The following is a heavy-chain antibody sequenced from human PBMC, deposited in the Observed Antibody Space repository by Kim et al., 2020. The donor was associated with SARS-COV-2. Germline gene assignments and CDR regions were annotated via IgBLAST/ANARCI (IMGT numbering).Heavy chain of an antibody. CDR2: ISWNSGSI. Sequence: GGSLRLSCAASGFTFGDYAMHWVRQAPGKGLEWVSGISWNSGSIGYADSVKGRFTISRDNAKNSLYLQMNSLRAEDTALYYCAKRSAWFGEGDWFDPWGQGTLVTVSS. D-gene: IGHD3-10*01. V-gene: IGHV3-9*01. J-gene: IGHJ5*02. CDR3: AKRSAWFGEGDWFDP. CDR1: GFTFGDYA.